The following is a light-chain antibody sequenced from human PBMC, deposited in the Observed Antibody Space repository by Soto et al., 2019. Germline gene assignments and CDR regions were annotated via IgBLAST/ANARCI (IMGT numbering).Light chain of an antibody. J-gene: IGKJ1*01. CDR2: LGS. Sequence: DVVMTQSPLSLPFTPGEPASISCRSSQSRLHSNGYNYLDWYLQKPGQSPQLLIYLGSNRASGVPDRFSGSGSGTDFTLKISTVEAEDVGVYYCMQPLQSWTFGQGTKVDI. CDR1: QSRLHSNGYNY. V-gene: IGKV2-28*01. CDR3: MQPLQSWT.